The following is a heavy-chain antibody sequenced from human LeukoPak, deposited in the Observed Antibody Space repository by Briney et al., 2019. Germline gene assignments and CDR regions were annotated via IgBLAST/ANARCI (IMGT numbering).Heavy chain of an antibody. CDR2: IYYSGST. J-gene: IGHJ4*02. Sequence: SETLSLTCTVSGGSISSGGYYWSWIRQHPGKGLEWIGYIYYSGSTYYNPSLKSRVTISVDTSKNQFSLKLSSVTAADTAVYYCARVSSWLIIVYYWGQGTLVTVSS. V-gene: IGHV4-31*03. D-gene: IGHD6-13*01. CDR3: ARVSSWLIIVYY. CDR1: GGSISSGGYY.